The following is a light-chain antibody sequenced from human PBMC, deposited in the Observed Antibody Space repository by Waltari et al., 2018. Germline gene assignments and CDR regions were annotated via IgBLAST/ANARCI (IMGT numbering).Light chain of an antibody. V-gene: IGLV3-10*01. CDR3: YSSDSSGTQRV. CDR1: ALPKKH. Sequence: SYELTQPPSVSVSPGQTARITCSGDALPKKHAYWYQQKSGQAPVLVIYDDSKRPSGIPERCSASTSGTMATLTISGAQVEDEADYYCYSSDSSGTQRVFGGGTMLTVL. CDR2: DDS. J-gene: IGLJ3*02.